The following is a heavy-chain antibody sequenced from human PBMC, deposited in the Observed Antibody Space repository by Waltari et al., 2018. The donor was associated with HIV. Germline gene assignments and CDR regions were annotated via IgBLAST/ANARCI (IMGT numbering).Heavy chain of an antibody. J-gene: IGHJ6*02. CDR1: GYTFTSYS. CDR3: AREKNIPEKYHGMDV. CDR2: INAGNGNT. Sequence: QVQLVQSGAEVKKPGASVKVSCKACGYTFTSYSMHWVRQAPGRRFEWMGWINAGNGNTKYSQKMQGRVTITRDTSASTAYMELTSLRSEDTAVYYCAREKNIPEKYHGMDVWGQGTTVTVSS. V-gene: IGHV1-3*01.